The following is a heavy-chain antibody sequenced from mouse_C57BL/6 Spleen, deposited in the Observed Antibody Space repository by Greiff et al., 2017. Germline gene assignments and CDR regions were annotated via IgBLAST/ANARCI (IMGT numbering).Heavy chain of an antibody. Sequence: EVMLVESGPGMVKPSQSLSLTCTVTGYSITSGYDWHWIRHFPGNKLEWMGYISYSGSTNYNPSLKSRISITHDTSKNHFFLKLNSVTTEDTATYYCARGDGYYYAMDYWGQGTSVTVSS. D-gene: IGHD2-3*01. CDR3: ARGDGYYYAMDY. V-gene: IGHV3-1*01. CDR2: ISYSGST. CDR1: GYSITSGYD. J-gene: IGHJ4*01.